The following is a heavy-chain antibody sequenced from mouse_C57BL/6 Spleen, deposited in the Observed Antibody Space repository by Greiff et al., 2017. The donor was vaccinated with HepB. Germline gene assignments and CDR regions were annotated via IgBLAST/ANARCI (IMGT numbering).Heavy chain of an antibody. V-gene: IGHV2-5*01. CDR3: AKTSTVVATRDAMDY. J-gene: IGHJ4*01. D-gene: IGHD1-1*01. CDR2: IWRGGST. Sequence: QVHLKQSGPGLVQPSQSLSITCTVSGFSLTSYGVHWVRQSPGKGLEWLGVIWRGGSTDYNAAFMSRLGITKDNSKRQVCFKMNNLQADDTDIYYCAKTSTVVATRDAMDYWGQGTSVTVSS. CDR1: GFSLTSYG.